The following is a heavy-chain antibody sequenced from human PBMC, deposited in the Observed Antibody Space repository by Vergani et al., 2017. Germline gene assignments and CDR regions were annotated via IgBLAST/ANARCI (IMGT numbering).Heavy chain of an antibody. CDR1: GGTFSSYA. V-gene: IGHV1-69*11. D-gene: IGHD4-17*01. CDR3: AREDEATVHFDY. CDR2: IIPILGTA. J-gene: IGHJ4*02. Sequence: QVQLVQSGAEVKKPGSSVKVSCKASGGTFSSYAISWVRQAPGQGLEWMGRIIPILGTANYAQKFQGRVTITADESTRTAYMELSSLRSEDTAVYYCAREDEATVHFDYWGQGTLVTVSS.